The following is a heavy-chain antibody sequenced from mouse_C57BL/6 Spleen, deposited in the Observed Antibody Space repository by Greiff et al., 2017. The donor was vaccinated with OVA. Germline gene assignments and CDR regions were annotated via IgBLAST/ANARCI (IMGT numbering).Heavy chain of an antibody. V-gene: IGHV7-3*01. D-gene: IGHD1-1*01. CDR1: GFTFTDYY. CDR3: ARYYYGSRGNWYFDV. J-gene: IGHJ1*03. Sequence: EVHLVESGGGLVQPGGSLSLSCAASGFTFTDYYMSWVRQPPGKALEWLGFIRNKANGYPTEYSASVKGRFTISRDTSQSILYLQMNALRAEDSATYYCARYYYGSRGNWYFDVWGTGTTVTVSS. CDR2: IRNKANGYPT.